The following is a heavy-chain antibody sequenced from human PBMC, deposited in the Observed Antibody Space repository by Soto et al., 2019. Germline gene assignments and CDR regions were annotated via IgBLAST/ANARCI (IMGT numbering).Heavy chain of an antibody. J-gene: IGHJ4*02. D-gene: IGHD2-15*01. CDR1: GFTFSTYS. Sequence: GGSLRLSCAASGFTFSTYSMNWVRQAPGKGLEWVSYISSSSSTIYYADSVKGRFTISRDNAKNSLYLQMNSLRAEDTAVYYCAKDIGAFGGGFDYWGQGTLVTVSS. V-gene: IGHV3-48*01. CDR2: ISSSSSTI. CDR3: AKDIGAFGGGFDY.